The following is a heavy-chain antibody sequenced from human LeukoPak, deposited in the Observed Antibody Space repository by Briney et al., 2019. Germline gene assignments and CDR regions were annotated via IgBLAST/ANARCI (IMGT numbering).Heavy chain of an antibody. J-gene: IGHJ3*02. V-gene: IGHV5-51*01. CDR1: GYSFTSYW. Sequence: GESLKISCKGSGYSFTSYWIGWVRQMPGKGLEWMGIIYPGDSDTRYSPSFQGRVTISADKSISTAYLQWSSLKASDTAMYYCARVIPAAIIKDAFDIWGQGTMVTVSS. CDR3: ARVIPAAIIKDAFDI. D-gene: IGHD2-2*02. CDR2: IYPGDSDT.